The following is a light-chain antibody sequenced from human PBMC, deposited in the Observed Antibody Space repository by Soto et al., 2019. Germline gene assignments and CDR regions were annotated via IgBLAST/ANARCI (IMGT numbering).Light chain of an antibody. CDR3: QQRSTSI. Sequence: EIVLTQSPATLSLSPGERATLSCRASQSVSSYLAWYQQKPGQAPRLLIYDASNRATGIPARFSGSGSGTDFTLTISSLEPEDFAVYYCQQRSTSIFGVGTKVEIK. J-gene: IGKJ4*01. V-gene: IGKV3-11*01. CDR1: QSVSSY. CDR2: DAS.